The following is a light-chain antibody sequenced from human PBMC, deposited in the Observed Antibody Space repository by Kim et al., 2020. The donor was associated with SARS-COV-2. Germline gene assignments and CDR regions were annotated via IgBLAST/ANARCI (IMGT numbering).Light chain of an antibody. CDR3: QQNKIYPYS. CDR2: DAS. Sequence: DIQMTQSPSTLSASVGDRVTITCRASQSISSWLAWYQQKPGKAPKLLIYDASSLESGVPSRFSGSGSGTEFTLTISSLQPDDFATYYCQQNKIYPYSLGEGPKREI. J-gene: IGKJ2*01. V-gene: IGKV1-5*01. CDR1: QSISSW.